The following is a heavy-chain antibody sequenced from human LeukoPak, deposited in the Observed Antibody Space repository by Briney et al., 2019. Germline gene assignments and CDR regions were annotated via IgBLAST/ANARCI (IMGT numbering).Heavy chain of an antibody. D-gene: IGHD6-13*01. CDR2: INHSGST. CDR3: ARAYSSSWYWNWSDP. CDR1: GGSFSGYY. Sequence: SETLSLTCAVYGGSFSGYYWSWIRQPPGKGLEWIGEINHSGSTYYNPSLKSRVTVSMDTSKNQFSLKLNSVTAADTAFYYCARAYSSSWYWNWSDPWGQGTLVTVSS. J-gene: IGHJ5*02. V-gene: IGHV4-34*01.